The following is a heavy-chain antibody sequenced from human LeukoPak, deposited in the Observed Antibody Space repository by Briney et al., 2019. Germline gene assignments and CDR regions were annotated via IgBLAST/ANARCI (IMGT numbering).Heavy chain of an antibody. D-gene: IGHD2-2*01. V-gene: IGHV3-30*03. J-gene: IGHJ4*02. Sequence: GRSLRLSCAASGFTFSSYGMHWVRQAPGKGLEWVAVISYDGSNKYYADSVKGRFTISRDNSKNTLYLQMNSLRAEDTAVYYCARTVVPAALYFDYWGQGTLVTVSS. CDR1: GFTFSSYG. CDR3: ARTVVPAALYFDY. CDR2: ISYDGSNK.